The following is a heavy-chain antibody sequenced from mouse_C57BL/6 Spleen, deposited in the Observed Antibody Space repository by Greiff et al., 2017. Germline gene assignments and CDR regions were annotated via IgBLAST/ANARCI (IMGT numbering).Heavy chain of an antibody. CDR1: GYSITSGYY. CDR3: AREGDDGYAMDY. J-gene: IGHJ4*01. V-gene: IGHV3-6*01. Sequence: QLVESGPGLVKPSQSLSLTCSVTGYSITSGYYWNWIRQFPGNKLEWMGYISYDGSNNYNPSLKNRISITRDTSKNQFFLKLNSVTTEDTATYYCAREGDDGYAMDYWGQGTSVTVSS. D-gene: IGHD2-3*01. CDR2: ISYDGSN.